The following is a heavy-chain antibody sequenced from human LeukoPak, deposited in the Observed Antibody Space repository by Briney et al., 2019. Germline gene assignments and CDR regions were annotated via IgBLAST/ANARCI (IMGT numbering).Heavy chain of an antibody. CDR1: GFTFSSYA. V-gene: IGHV3-74*01. D-gene: IGHD1-26*01. J-gene: IGHJ3*02. CDR3: ALTMGATQENAFDI. CDR2: INSDGSST. Sequence: SGGSLRLSCAASGFTFSSYAMHWVRQAPGKGLVWVSRINSDGSSTSYADSVKGRFTISRDNAKNTLYLQMNSLRAEDTAVYYCALTMGATQENAFDIWGQGTMVTVSS.